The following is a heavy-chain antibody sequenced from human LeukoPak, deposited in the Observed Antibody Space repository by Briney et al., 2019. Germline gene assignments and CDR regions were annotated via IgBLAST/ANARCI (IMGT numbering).Heavy chain of an antibody. J-gene: IGHJ4*02. V-gene: IGHV3-23*01. Sequence: PGGSLRLSCAASGFTFSSYAMSWVRQAPGKGLEWVSAISGSGGSTYYADSVKGRFTISRDNSKNTLYLLMNSLRAEDTAVYYCAKSRVITYYYFDYWGQGTLVTVSS. CDR1: GFTFSSYA. CDR2: ISGSGGST. CDR3: AKSRVITYYYFDY. D-gene: IGHD3-22*01.